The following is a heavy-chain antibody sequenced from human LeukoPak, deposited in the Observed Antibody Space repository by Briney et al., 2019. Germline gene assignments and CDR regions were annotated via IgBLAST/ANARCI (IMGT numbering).Heavy chain of an antibody. V-gene: IGHV3-23*01. Sequence: GSLRLSCAVSGITLSNYGMSWVRQAPGKGLEWVAGISDSGGRTNYADSVKGRFTISRDNPKNTLYLQMNSLRAEDTAVYYCARDEDMAATIPSFFDYWGQGTLVTVSS. D-gene: IGHD5-12*01. CDR2: ISDSGGRT. J-gene: IGHJ4*02. CDR1: GITLSNYG. CDR3: ARDEDMAATIPSFFDY.